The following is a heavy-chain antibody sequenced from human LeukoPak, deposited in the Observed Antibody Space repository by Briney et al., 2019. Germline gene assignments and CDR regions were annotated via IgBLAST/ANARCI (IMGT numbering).Heavy chain of an antibody. V-gene: IGHV3-30*02. CDR2: IRYDGSNK. CDR1: GFTFSSYG. D-gene: IGHD3-3*01. Sequence: PGGSLRLSCAASGFTFSSYGMHWVRQAPGKGLEWVAVIRYDGSNKYYADSVKGRFNISRDNYKNTLYLQMNSLRAEDTAVYYCAPTRDMGGVYYFDYWGQGTLVTVSS. J-gene: IGHJ4*02. CDR3: APTRDMGGVYYFDY.